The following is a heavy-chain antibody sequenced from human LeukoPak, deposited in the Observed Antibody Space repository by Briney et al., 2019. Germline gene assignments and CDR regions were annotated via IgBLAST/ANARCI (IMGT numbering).Heavy chain of an antibody. Sequence: SETLSLTCAVYGGSFSGYYWSWIRQPPGKGLEWIGEINHSGSTNYNPSLKSRVTISVDTSKNQFSLKLSSVTAADTAVYYCARGKSPTCPGGYWGQGTLVTVSS. CDR1: GGSFSGYY. V-gene: IGHV4-34*01. J-gene: IGHJ4*02. CDR2: INHSGST. CDR3: ARGKSPTCPGGY.